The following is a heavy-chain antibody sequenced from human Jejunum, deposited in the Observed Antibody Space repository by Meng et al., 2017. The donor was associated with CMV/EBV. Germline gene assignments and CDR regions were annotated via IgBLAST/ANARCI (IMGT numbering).Heavy chain of an antibody. Sequence: EVQLVESGGGVVKPGGSLSLSCSGSGFIFSNAWMPWSRQAPGKGLEWVGRIQTKTDGGTTECAAPVKGRFIISRDDSENTVYLQMNSLKTEDTAVYYCTTRWSGGDYWGQGTLVTVSS. CDR2: IQTKTDGGTT. D-gene: IGHD3-3*01. CDR3: TTRWSGGDY. J-gene: IGHJ4*02. CDR1: GFIFSNAW. V-gene: IGHV3-15*01.